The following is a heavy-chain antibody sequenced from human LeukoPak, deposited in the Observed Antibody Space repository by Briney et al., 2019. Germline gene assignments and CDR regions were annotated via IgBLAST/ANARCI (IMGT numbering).Heavy chain of an antibody. CDR2: ISYDGSNK. D-gene: IGHD3-10*01. CDR3: AKELRWFGANYYGMDV. Sequence: GGSLRLSCAASGFTFSSYGMHLVRQAPGKGLEWGAVISYDGSNKYYADSLKGRFTIYRDNSKNTLYLQMNSLRAEDTAVYYCAKELRWFGANYYGMDVWGQGTTVTVSS. CDR1: GFTFSSYG. J-gene: IGHJ6*02. V-gene: IGHV3-30*18.